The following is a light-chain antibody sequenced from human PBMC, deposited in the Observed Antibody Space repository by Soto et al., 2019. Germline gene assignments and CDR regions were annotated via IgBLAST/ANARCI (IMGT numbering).Light chain of an antibody. CDR2: GAS. CDR3: LQDHNYPRT. V-gene: IGKV1-6*01. Sequence: AIQMTQSPSSLSASVGDRVTITCRASQDIRHELGWYQQKPGKAPKVLIYGASSLQSGVPSRFSGSGSGTDFTLTISSLQPEDCATYYCLQDHNYPRTFGQGTKVEIK. CDR1: QDIRHE. J-gene: IGKJ1*01.